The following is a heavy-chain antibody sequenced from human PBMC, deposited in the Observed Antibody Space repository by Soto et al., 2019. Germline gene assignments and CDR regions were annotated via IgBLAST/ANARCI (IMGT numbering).Heavy chain of an antibody. Sequence: SQTLSLTFAISGDSVSSNSGAWNWLRQSPSRGLEWLGRAYYRSKWYNDYAESVKSRITINVDTSKSQFSLQLKSVTPEDTAVYYCARDSSSWPDYSHYGMAVPCQGTTVSVSS. CDR3: ARDSSSWPDYSHYGMAV. D-gene: IGHD2-2*01. CDR1: GDSVSSNSGA. J-gene: IGHJ6*02. V-gene: IGHV6-1*01. CDR2: AYYRSKWYN.